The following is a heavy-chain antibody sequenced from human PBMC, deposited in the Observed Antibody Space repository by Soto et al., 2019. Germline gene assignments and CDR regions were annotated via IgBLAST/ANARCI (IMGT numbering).Heavy chain of an antibody. CDR2: ISGSGGST. CDR3: AVSPRGYYYDSSGYLH. J-gene: IGHJ4*02. CDR1: GFTFSSYA. V-gene: IGHV3-23*01. Sequence: LRLSCAASGFTFSSYAMSWVRQAPGKGLEWVSAISGSGGSTYYADSVKGRFTISRDNSKNTLYLQMNSLRAEDTAVYYCAVSPRGYYYDSSGYLHWGQGTLVTVSS. D-gene: IGHD3-22*01.